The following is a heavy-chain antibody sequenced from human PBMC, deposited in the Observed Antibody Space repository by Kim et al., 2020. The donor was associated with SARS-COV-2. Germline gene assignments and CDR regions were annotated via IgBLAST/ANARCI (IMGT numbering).Heavy chain of an antibody. D-gene: IGHD2-15*01. J-gene: IGHJ4*02. CDR2: FYWDDDK. CDR3: AHSVRSPKCSGGSCYSFDY. V-gene: IGHV2-5*02. CDR1: GFSLSTTINNGVG. Sequence: SGPTLVKPTQTLALTCTFSGFSLSTTINNGVGVGWIRQPPGQALEWLAIFYWDDDKRYRSSLKSRLTIIKDTSRDQVVLIMTNLVPADTATYFCAHSVRSPKCSGGSCYSFDYWGQGTLVTVSS.